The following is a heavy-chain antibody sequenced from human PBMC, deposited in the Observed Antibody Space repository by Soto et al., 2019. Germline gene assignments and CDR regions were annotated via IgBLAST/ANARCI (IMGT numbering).Heavy chain of an antibody. CDR3: ARGGGDYDYAVDV. CDR2: IRHSGST. J-gene: IGHJ6*02. Sequence: QVQLQQWGAGLLKPSDTLSLNCAVYGGSFYWTWIRQPPGKGLEWIGEIRHSGSTNYNPSLKSRVSISIDRSKSQGSLTVYSVTAADTAVYYCARGGGDYDYAVDVWGQGTTVTVSS. V-gene: IGHV4-34*01. CDR1: GGSFY. D-gene: IGHD4-17*01.